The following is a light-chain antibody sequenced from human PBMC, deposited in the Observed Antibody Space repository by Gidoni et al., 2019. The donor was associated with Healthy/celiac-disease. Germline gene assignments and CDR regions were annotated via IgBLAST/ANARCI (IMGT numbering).Light chain of an antibody. CDR3: QKNNSTPRT. V-gene: IGKV1-27*01. CDR2: AAS. Sequence: DIEMTQSLSSLCASVGDRVTITCRESQGISNYLAWYQQKPGKVPKLLIYAASTLQSGVPSRFSGSGSGTDFTLTISSLQPEDVATYYCQKNNSTPRTFGQGTKVEIK. CDR1: QGISNY. J-gene: IGKJ1*01.